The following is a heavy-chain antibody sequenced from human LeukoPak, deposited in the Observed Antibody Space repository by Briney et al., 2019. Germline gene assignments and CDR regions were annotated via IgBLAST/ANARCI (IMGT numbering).Heavy chain of an antibody. J-gene: IGHJ4*02. CDR3: ATGLAVAGKFDY. CDR2: ISAYNGNS. D-gene: IGHD6-19*01. CDR1: GYTFTSYG. Sequence: GASVKVSCKASGYTFTSYGISWVRQAPGQGLEWMGWISAYNGNSNYAQQFQGRVTMTEDASTGTAYMELGSLRSEDTAVYYCATGLAVAGKFDYWGQGTLVTVSS. V-gene: IGHV1-18*01.